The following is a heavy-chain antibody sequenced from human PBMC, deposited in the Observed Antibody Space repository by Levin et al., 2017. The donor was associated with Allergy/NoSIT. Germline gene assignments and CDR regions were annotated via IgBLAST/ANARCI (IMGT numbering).Heavy chain of an antibody. V-gene: IGHV3-9*01. CDR3: AKDSYYGGNSV. CDR1: GFTFDDYA. J-gene: IGHJ4*02. CDR2: ISWNSGSI. D-gene: IGHD4-23*01. Sequence: SCAASGFTFDDYAMHWVRQAPGKGLEWVSGISWNSGSIGYADSVKGRFTISRDNAKNSLYLQMNSLRAEDTALYYCAKDSYYGGNSVWGQGTLVTVSS.